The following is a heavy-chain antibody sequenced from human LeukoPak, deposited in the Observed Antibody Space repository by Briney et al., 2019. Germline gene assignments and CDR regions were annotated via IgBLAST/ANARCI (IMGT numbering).Heavy chain of an antibody. D-gene: IGHD5-18*01. J-gene: IGHJ4*02. CDR1: GFTLSSYE. V-gene: IGHV3-30*02. Sequence: GGSLRLSCTASGFTLSSYEMSWIRQAPGKGLEWVAFIRYDGSNNYAGSVKGRFTISRDNSKNTLYLQMNSLRAEDTAVYYCAKDPDSGRGYSYGFFDYWGQGTLVTVSS. CDR3: AKDPDSGRGYSYGFFDY. CDR2: IRYDGSNN.